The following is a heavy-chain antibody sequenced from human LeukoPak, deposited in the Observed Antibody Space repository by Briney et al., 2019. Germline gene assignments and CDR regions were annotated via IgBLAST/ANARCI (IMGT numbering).Heavy chain of an antibody. D-gene: IGHD3-3*01. CDR1: GYSFTSYW. J-gene: IGHJ4*02. V-gene: IGHV5-51*01. CDR2: IYPGDSDT. Sequence: GESLKISCKGSGYSFTSYWIGWVRQMPGKGLEWMGIIYPGDSDTRYSPSFQGQVTISADKSISTAYLQWSSLKASDTAMYYCARGGGVYDLWSGYSSFDYWGQGTLVTVSS. CDR3: ARGGGVYDLWSGYSSFDY.